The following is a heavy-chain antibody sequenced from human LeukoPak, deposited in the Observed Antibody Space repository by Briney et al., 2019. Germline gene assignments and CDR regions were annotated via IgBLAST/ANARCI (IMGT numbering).Heavy chain of an antibody. V-gene: IGHV1-18*01. J-gene: IGHJ4*02. CDR1: GYTFIGNG. D-gene: IGHD2-2*01. CDR3: ARYRTRRDYFDY. CDR2: ISGYNGNT. Sequence: GASVKVSCKASGYTFIGNGITWVRQAPGQGLEWMGWISGYNGNTAHAQMLQGRVTMTTDTSTTTAYMELRGLRSDDTAVYYCARYRTRRDYFDYWGQGTLVTVSS.